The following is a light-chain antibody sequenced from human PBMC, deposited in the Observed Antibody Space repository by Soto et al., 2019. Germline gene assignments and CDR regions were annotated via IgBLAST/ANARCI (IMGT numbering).Light chain of an antibody. J-gene: IGKJ1*01. CDR2: DAS. CDR1: QSVRRNY. CDR3: QQYGTPPT. V-gene: IGKV3D-20*01. Sequence: EMVLTQSPATLSLSPWERATLSCGASQSVRRNYLAWYKQKPGLAPSLLIYDASSRATGIPDRFSGSASGTDFTLTISRLEPEDYAVYFCQQYGTPPTFGQGTKVDIK.